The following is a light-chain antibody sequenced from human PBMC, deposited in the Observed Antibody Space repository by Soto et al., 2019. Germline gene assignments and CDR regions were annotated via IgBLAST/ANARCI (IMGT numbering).Light chain of an antibody. CDR1: QSVINY. J-gene: IGKJ5*01. CDR3: QQRSNWPIT. CDR2: DAS. V-gene: IGKV3-11*01. Sequence: IVLTQSPATLSLSPGERATLSCGASQSVINYLAWYQQKPGQAPRLLMYDASNRATGIPARFSGSGSGTDFTLTISSLEPEDFAVYYCQQRSNWPITFGQGTRLEIK.